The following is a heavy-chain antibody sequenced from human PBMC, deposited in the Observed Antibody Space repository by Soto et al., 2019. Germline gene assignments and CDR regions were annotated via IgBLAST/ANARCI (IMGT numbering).Heavy chain of an antibody. CDR3: ARDIEDYYGSGSYPSGIDY. J-gene: IGHJ4*02. V-gene: IGHV3-30-3*01. CDR2: ISYDGSNK. CDR1: GFTFSSFA. D-gene: IGHD3-10*01. Sequence: QVQLVESGGGVVQPGRSLRLSCAASGFTFSSFAFHWVRQAPGKGLEWVAVISYDGSNKYYADSVKGRFTISRDNSKNTIYLQMNSLRAEDTAVYYCARDIEDYYGSGSYPSGIDYWGQGTLVTVSS.